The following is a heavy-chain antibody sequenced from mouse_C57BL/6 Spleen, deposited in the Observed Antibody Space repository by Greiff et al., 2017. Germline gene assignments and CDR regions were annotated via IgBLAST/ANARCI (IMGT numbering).Heavy chain of an antibody. CDR3: TRDGILCGNYGYFDV. V-gene: IGHV5-9-1*02. CDR2: ISSGGDYI. J-gene: IGHJ1*03. CDR1: GFTFSSYA. D-gene: IGHD1-1*02. Sequence: EVKLEESGEGLVKPGGSLKLSCAASGFTFSSYAMSWVRQTPEKRLEWVAYISSGGDYIYYADTVKGRFTISRDNARNTLYLQMSSLKSEDTAMYYCTRDGILCGNYGYFDVWGTGTTVTVSS.